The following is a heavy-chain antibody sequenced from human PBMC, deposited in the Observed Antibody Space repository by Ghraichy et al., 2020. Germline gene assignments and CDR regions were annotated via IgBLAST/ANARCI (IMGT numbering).Heavy chain of an antibody. CDR3: TKGLKSWGNPGWESFER. Sequence: GGSLRLSCRASGFTFSTYAMHWVRRAPGKGLEWVSSISGGGDITYYADSVKGRFTMSRDNSKNTVFVQMSSLRVEDTATYFCTKGLKSWGNPGWESFERWGLGILLTVSS. CDR2: ISGGGDIT. V-gene: IGHV3-23*01. CDR1: GFTFSTYA. D-gene: IGHD6-19*01. J-gene: IGHJ4*02.